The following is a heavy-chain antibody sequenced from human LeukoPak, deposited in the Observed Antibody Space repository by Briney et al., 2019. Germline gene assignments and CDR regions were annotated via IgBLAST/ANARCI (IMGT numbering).Heavy chain of an antibody. V-gene: IGHV4-38-2*02. Sequence: SETLSLTCTVSGNSISSGDYYWSWIRQPPGKGLEWIGSIYHGGSTYYNPSLKSRVTISVDTSENQFSLKLSSVTAADTAVYYCARKTGYSSSWFVFRNFDYWGQGTLVTVSS. CDR3: ARKTGYSSSWFVFRNFDY. CDR2: IYHGGST. J-gene: IGHJ4*02. CDR1: GNSISSGDYY. D-gene: IGHD6-13*01.